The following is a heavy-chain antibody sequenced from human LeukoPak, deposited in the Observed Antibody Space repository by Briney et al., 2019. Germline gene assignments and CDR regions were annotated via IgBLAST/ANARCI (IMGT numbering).Heavy chain of an antibody. D-gene: IGHD6-6*01. CDR2: INWNGGST. V-gene: IGHV3-20*04. J-gene: IGHJ6*03. Sequence: GGSLRLSCAASGFTVRNNYMSWVRQAPGKGLEWVSGINWNGGSTGYADSVKGRFTISRDNAKNSLYLQMNSLRAEDTALYYCAREDSSSFFGYYYYYMDVWGKGTTVTVSS. CDR3: AREDSSSFFGYYYYYMDV. CDR1: GFTVRNNY.